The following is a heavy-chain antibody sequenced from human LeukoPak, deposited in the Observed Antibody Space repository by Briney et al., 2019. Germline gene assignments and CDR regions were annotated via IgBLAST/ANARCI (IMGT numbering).Heavy chain of an antibody. Sequence: GGSLRLSCAASGFTFSSYGMHWVRQAPGKGLEWVAVISYDGSNKYYADSVKGRFTISRDNSKNTLYLQMNSLRAEDTAVYYCARSACVLSYDFWCGYCHFDYWGQGTLVTVSS. CDR1: GFTFSSYG. CDR2: ISYDGSNK. D-gene: IGHD3-3*01. CDR3: ARSACVLSYDFWCGYCHFDY. J-gene: IGHJ4*02. V-gene: IGHV3-30*03.